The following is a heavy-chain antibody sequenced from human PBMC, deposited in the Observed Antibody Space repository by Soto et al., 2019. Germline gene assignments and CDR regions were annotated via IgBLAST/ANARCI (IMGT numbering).Heavy chain of an antibody. Sequence: AASVKVSCKASGGTFSSYAISWVRQAPGQGLEWMGGIIPIFGTANYAQKFQGRVTITADESTSTAYMELSSLRSEDTAVYYCARVGSSPYWYFVLWGRVTLVTVSS. CDR3: ARVGSSPYWYFVL. CDR1: GGTFSSYA. D-gene: IGHD1-26*01. CDR2: IIPIFGTA. V-gene: IGHV1-69*13. J-gene: IGHJ2*01.